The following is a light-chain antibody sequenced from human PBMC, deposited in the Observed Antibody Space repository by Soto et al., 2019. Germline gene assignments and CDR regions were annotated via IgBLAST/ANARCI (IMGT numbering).Light chain of an antibody. Sequence: DIQMTQSPSSLSASVGDRVTITCRASQSISTYLNWYQRKPGKAPEFLIYSASSLQSGVPSRFSGSGSGTDFTLTINRLQPEDFATYYCQQIYRLLWTFGQVTKVEIK. J-gene: IGKJ1*01. CDR1: QSISTY. CDR2: SAS. CDR3: QQIYRLLWT. V-gene: IGKV1-39*01.